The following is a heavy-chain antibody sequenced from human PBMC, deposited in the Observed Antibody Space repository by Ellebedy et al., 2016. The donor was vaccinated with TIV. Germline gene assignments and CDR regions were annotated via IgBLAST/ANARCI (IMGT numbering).Heavy chain of an antibody. CDR2: MHHSGST. CDR3: ARVRFSPGWFDP. CDR1: GGSVSSGGYF. V-gene: IGHV4-61*08. Sequence: SETLSLTCTVSGGSVSSGGYFWSWIRQPPGKGLEWIGFMHHSGSTNYNPSLKGRVSISVDTSKNQVSLKVNSVTAADTAIYYCARVRFSPGWFDPWGQGTLVTVSS. J-gene: IGHJ5*02.